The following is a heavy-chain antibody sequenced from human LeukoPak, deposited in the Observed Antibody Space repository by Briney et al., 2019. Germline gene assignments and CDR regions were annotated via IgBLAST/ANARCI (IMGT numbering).Heavy chain of an antibody. CDR1: GASISSGNVY. Sequence: SQTLSLTCTVSGASISSGNVYWNWIRQPAGKGLEWIGRIYTSGSTNYNPSLKSRVTISGDTSKNQFSLKLSSVTAADTAVYYCAREASHMARAFDIWGQGTMVTVSS. J-gene: IGHJ3*02. CDR2: IYTSGST. CDR3: AREASHMARAFDI. V-gene: IGHV4-61*02. D-gene: IGHD3-10*01.